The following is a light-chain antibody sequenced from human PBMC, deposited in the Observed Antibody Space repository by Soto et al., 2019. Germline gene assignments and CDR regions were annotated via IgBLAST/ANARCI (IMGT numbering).Light chain of an antibody. CDR2: KAT. J-gene: IGKJ2*01. V-gene: IGKV1-5*03. CDR1: QTISSR. Sequence: DIQMTQSPSSLSASVGARVTITCRASQTISSRLAWYHQKPGQAPKLLIYKATNLQTGVASRFSSSESGTEFSRTISSLQADDFAVYYGQQYTDFQYTFCQGTRLDI. CDR3: QQYTDFQYT.